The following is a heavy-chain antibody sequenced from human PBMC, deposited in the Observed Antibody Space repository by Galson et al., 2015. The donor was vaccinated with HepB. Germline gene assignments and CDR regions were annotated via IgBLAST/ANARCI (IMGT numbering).Heavy chain of an antibody. CDR3: ARDTGSDSSGYYWDDAFDI. V-gene: IGHV1-69*13. Sequence: SVKVSCKASGGTFSSYAISWVRQAPGQGLEWMGGIIPIFGTANYAQKFQGRVTITADESTSTAYMELSSLRSEDTAVYYCARDTGSDSSGYYWDDAFDIWGQGTMVTVSS. CDR1: GGTFSSYA. CDR2: IIPIFGTA. J-gene: IGHJ3*02. D-gene: IGHD3-22*01.